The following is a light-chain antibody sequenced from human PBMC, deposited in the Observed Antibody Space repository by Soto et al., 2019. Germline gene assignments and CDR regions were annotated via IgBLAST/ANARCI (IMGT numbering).Light chain of an antibody. CDR1: SSDVGGYDF. J-gene: IGLJ2*01. CDR3: TSYAGSNNVL. V-gene: IGLV2-8*01. Sequence: QLVLTQPPSASGSPGQSVTISCTGTSSDVGGYDFVSWYQQHPGKAPTLMIYEVTKRPSGVPDRFSGSKSGSTASLTVSGLQAEDEADYYCTSYAGSNNVLFGGGTKLTVL. CDR2: EVT.